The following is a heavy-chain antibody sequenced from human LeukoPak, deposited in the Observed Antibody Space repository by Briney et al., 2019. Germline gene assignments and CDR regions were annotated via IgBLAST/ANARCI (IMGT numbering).Heavy chain of an antibody. V-gene: IGHV3-48*01. CDR2: ISSTSTII. D-gene: IGHD6-19*01. CDR3: AKKDRYSSGRAEYFQH. Sequence: GGSLRLSCAASRFTFSDSSMNWVRQAPGKGLEWISYISSTSTIIYYADSVRGRFTISRDNAKNSMYLQMNSLRADDTAVYYCAKKDRYSSGRAEYFQHWGQGTLVTVSS. CDR1: RFTFSDSS. J-gene: IGHJ1*01.